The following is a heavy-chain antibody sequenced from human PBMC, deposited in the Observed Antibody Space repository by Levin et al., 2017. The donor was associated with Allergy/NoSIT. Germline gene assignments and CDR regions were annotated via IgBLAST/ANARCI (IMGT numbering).Heavy chain of an antibody. CDR3: ARHKGGFDSSGSHYFDY. D-gene: IGHD3-22*01. Sequence: PSETLSLTCTVSGGSISSSSYYWGWIRQPPGKGLEWIGSIYYSGSTYYNPSLKSRVTISVDTSKNQFSLKLSSVTAADTAVYYCARHKGGFDSSGSHYFDYWGQGTLVTVSS. J-gene: IGHJ4*02. CDR1: GGSISSSSYY. V-gene: IGHV4-39*01. CDR2: IYYSGST.